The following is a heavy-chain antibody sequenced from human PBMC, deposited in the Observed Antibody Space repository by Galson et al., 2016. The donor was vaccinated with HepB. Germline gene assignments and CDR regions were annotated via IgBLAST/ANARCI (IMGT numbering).Heavy chain of an antibody. CDR1: GYILSEIS. V-gene: IGHV1-24*01. CDR3: ATGGSVEYGDSGAYRT. CDR2: FDPEDGRT. J-gene: IGHJ4*02. Sequence: SVKVSCKVSGYILSEISIHWVRQAPGKGLEWMGGFDPEDGRTIYAQNLQGRVTMTEDTSSDTAYMDLSSLRSEDTAVYYCATGGSVEYGDSGAYRTWGQGTLVTVSS. D-gene: IGHD2-21*02.